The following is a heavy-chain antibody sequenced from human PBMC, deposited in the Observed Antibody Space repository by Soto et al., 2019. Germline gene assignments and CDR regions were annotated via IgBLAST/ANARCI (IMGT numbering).Heavy chain of an antibody. CDR3: ARDGPPNYYDFWSGPPVGMDV. J-gene: IGHJ6*02. V-gene: IGHV1-18*01. CDR2: ISAYNGNT. D-gene: IGHD3-3*01. Sequence: ASVRVSCKASGYTFTSYGISWVRQAPGQGLEWMGWISAYNGNTNYAQKLQGRVTMTTDTSTSTAYMGLRSLRSDDTAVYYCARDGPPNYYDFWSGPPVGMDVWGQGTTVTVSS. CDR1: GYTFTSYG.